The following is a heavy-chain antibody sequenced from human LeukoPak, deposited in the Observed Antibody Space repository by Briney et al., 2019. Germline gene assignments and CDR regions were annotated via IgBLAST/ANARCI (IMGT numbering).Heavy chain of an antibody. J-gene: IGHJ3*02. CDR2: IIPILGIA. CDR3: ARVWTIMVGGVISTPGAFDI. Sequence: ASVKVSCKASGGTFSSYAISWVRQAPGQGLEWMGRIIPILGIANYAQKFQGRVTITADKSTSTAYMELSSLRSEDTAVYYCARVWTIMVGGVISTPGAFDIWGQGTMVTVSS. V-gene: IGHV1-69*04. CDR1: GGTFSSYA. D-gene: IGHD3-10*01.